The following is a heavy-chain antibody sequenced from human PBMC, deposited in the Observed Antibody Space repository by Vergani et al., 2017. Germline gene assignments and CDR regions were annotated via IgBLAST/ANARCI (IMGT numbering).Heavy chain of an antibody. J-gene: IGHJ5*02. CDR2: INHSGST. Sequence: QVQLQQWGAGLLKPSETLSLTCAVYGRSFSGYYWSWIRQPPGKGLEWIGEINHSGSTNYNPSLKSRVTISVDTSKNQFSLKLSSVTAADTAVYYCARDGIFSAKYSSSWYWFDPWGQGTLVTVSS. CDR1: GRSFSGYY. V-gene: IGHV4-34*01. CDR3: ARDGIFSAKYSSSWYWFDP. D-gene: IGHD6-13*01.